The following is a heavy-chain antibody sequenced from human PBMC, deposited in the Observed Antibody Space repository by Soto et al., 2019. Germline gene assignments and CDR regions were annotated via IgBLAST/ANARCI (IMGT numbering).Heavy chain of an antibody. V-gene: IGHV3-21*01. CDR2: ISSSSSYI. CDR1: GFIFSSYS. D-gene: IGHD6-19*01. J-gene: IGHJ6*02. CDR3: ARDLVGYSSGWFSDYYYYGMDV. Sequence: GGSLRLSCAASGFIFSSYSMNWVRQAPGKGLEWVSSISSSSSYIYYADSVKGRFTISRDNAKNSLYLQMNSLRAEDTAVYYCARDLVGYSSGWFSDYYYYGMDVWGQGTTVPVSS.